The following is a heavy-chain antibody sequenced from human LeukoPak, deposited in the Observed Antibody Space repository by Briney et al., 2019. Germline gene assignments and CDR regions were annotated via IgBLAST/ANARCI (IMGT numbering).Heavy chain of an antibody. Sequence: GGSLRLSCAASGFTVSSTYMSWVRQAPGKGLEWVSVIYSGGSALYADSVKGRFTISRDNSKNTLYLQMNSLRAEDTAVYYCARPSTIFGVAPDYWGQGTLVTVSS. V-gene: IGHV3-66*01. CDR1: GFTVSSTY. CDR2: IYSGGSA. D-gene: IGHD3-3*01. J-gene: IGHJ4*02. CDR3: ARPSTIFGVAPDY.